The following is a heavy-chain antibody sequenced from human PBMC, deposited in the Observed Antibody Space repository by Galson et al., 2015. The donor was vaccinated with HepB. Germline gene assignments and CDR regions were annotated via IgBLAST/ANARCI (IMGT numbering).Heavy chain of an antibody. Sequence: SETLSLTCIVSGGSFSSYYWSWIRQPPGKGLEWIGFIYYSGITSYNPSLKSRVTISVDTSKNQFSLKLTSVTAADTAVYYCARKGSWAYAFDIWGQGTMVTVSS. D-gene: IGHD7-27*01. CDR3: ARKGSWAYAFDI. CDR1: GGSFSSYY. CDR2: IYYSGIT. J-gene: IGHJ3*02. V-gene: IGHV4-59*01.